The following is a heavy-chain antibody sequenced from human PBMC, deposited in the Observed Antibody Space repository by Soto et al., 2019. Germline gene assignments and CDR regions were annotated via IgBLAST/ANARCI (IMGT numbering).Heavy chain of an antibody. CDR3: ARMWRVDSSTNYSYYGMDV. Sequence: QVQLVQSGAEVKKPGASVKVSCKASGYTFTSYDIHWVRQATGQGLEWMGWMNPNSGNTGYAQKFQGRVTMTRNTSISTAYMELSSLRSEDTAVYYGARMWRVDSSTNYSYYGMDVWGQGTTVTVSS. J-gene: IGHJ6*02. V-gene: IGHV1-8*01. D-gene: IGHD6-13*01. CDR2: MNPNSGNT. CDR1: GYTFTSYD.